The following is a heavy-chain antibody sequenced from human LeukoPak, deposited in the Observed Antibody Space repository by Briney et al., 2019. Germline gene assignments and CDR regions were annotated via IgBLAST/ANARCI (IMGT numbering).Heavy chain of an antibody. CDR2: IYYSGST. CDR3: AALYYYGSGSYEAVFDY. V-gene: IGHV4-59*01. CDR1: GGSISSYY. J-gene: IGHJ4*02. Sequence: PSETLSLTCTVSGGSISSYYWSWIRQPLGKGLEWIGYIYYSGSTNYNPSLKSRVTISVDTSKNQFSLKLSSVTAADTAVYYCAALYYYGSGSYEAVFDYWGQGTLVTVSS. D-gene: IGHD3-10*01.